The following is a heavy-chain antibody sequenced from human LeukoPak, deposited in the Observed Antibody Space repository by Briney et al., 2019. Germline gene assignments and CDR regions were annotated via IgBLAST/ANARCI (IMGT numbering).Heavy chain of an antibody. CDR2: ISPDSGYI. CDR1: GFTFRSHS. D-gene: IGHD6-13*01. CDR3: APFSAVTHYYFDY. Sequence: GGSLRLSCAASGFTFRSHSLMWVRQAPGKGLEWVSSISPDSGYIYYADSVKGRFTISRDNAENSLFLQMNSLGAEDTAVYYCAPFSAVTHYYFDYWGQGTLVTVSS. J-gene: IGHJ4*02. V-gene: IGHV3-21*01.